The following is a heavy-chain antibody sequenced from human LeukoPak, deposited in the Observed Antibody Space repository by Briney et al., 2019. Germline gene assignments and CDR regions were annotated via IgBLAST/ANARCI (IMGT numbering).Heavy chain of an antibody. D-gene: IGHD2-15*01. CDR2: INPNSGGT. CDR1: GYTFSSYY. V-gene: IGHV1-2*04. J-gene: IGHJ3*02. CDR3: ARDSGICSGGSCYSDAFDI. Sequence: ASVKVSCKASGYTFSSYYMHWVRQAPGQGLEWIGWINPNSGGTNYAQKFQGWVTMTRDTSISTAYMELSRLRSDDTAVYYCARDSGICSGGSCYSDAFDIWAKGQWSPSLQ.